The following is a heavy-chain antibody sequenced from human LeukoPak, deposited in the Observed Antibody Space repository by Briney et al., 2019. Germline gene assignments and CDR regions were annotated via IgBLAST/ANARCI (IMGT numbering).Heavy chain of an antibody. V-gene: IGHV4-59*12. CDR2: IYYSGST. CDR3: ARLVRGRWDYYYYYMDV. CDR1: GFTFSSYA. D-gene: IGHD2/OR15-2a*01. Sequence: PGGSLRLSCAASGFTFSSYAMSWIRQPPGKGLEWIGYIYYSGSTNYNPSLKSRVTISVDTSKNQFSLKLSSVTAADTAVYYCARLVRGRWDYYYYYMDVWGKGTTVTISS. J-gene: IGHJ6*03.